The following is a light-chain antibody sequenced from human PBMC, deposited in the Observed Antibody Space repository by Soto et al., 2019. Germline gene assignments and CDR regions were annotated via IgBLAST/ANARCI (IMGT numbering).Light chain of an antibody. CDR3: QSYDSSLSGSVV. V-gene: IGLV1-40*01. J-gene: IGLJ2*01. CDR1: SSNIGAGYD. CDR2: GNS. Sequence: QSVLTQPPSVSGAPGQRVTISCTGSSSNIGAGYDVPWYQPLPGTAPKLLIYGNSNRPSGVPDRFSGSKSGTSASLAITGLQAEDDADYDCQSYDSSLSGSVVFGGGTKLTVL.